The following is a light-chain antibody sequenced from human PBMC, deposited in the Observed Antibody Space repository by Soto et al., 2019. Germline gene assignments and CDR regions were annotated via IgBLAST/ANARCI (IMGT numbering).Light chain of an antibody. CDR2: GAS. Sequence: EIVMTQSPATLSVSPGERATLSCRASQSVSSNLAWYQQKPGQAPRLLIYGASTRATGIPARFSGSGSGTEVTLTISSLQSEDFAVYYCQQYNNWLPLTFGGGTKVEIK. V-gene: IGKV3-15*01. CDR3: QQYNNWLPLT. CDR1: QSVSSN. J-gene: IGKJ4*01.